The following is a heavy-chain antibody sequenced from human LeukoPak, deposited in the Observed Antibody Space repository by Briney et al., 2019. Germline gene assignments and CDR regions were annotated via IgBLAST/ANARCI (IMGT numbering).Heavy chain of an antibody. CDR1: GGSISSGDYY. CDR2: IYYSGST. D-gene: IGHD1-20*01. CDR3: ARDHNWNWFDP. J-gene: IGHJ5*02. Sequence: SETLSLTCAVSGGSISSGDYYWSWIRQPPGKGLEWIGYIYYSGSTYYNPSLKSRVTISVDTSKNQFSLKLSSVTTADTAVYYCARDHNWNWFDPWGQGTLVTVSS. V-gene: IGHV4-30-4*08.